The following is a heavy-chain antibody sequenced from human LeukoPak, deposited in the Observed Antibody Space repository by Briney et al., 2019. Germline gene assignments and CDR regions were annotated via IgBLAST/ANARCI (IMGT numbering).Heavy chain of an antibody. CDR3: ARDLGGSWIYDAFDI. J-gene: IGHJ3*02. V-gene: IGHV4-4*07. D-gene: IGHD5-12*01. Sequence: SETLSVTCTVSGGSISSYYWSWIRQPAGKGLEWIGRIYTSGSTNYNPSLKSRVTMSVDTSKNQFSLKLSSVTAADTAVYYCARDLGGSWIYDAFDIWGQGTMVTVSS. CDR1: GGSISSYY. CDR2: IYTSGST.